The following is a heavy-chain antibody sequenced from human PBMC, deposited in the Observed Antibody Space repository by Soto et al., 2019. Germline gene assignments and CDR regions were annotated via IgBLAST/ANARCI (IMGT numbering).Heavy chain of an antibody. CDR1: GGSIGSGGYY. J-gene: IGHJ5*02. CDR2: IYYSGST. D-gene: IGHD3-16*01. Sequence: PSETLSLTCTVSGGSIGSGGYYWSWIRQHPGKGLEWIGYIYYSGSTYYNPSLKSRVTISVDTSKNQFSLKLSSVTAADTAVYYCASSRMGNWFDPWGQGTLVTVSS. CDR3: ASSRMGNWFDP. V-gene: IGHV4-31*03.